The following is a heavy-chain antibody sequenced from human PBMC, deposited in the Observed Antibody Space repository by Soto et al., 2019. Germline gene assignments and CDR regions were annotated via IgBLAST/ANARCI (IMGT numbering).Heavy chain of an antibody. V-gene: IGHV3-30*03. CDR1: GFTVSTYG. Sequence: QVQLVESGGGVVQPGRSLRLSCAVSGFTVSTYGMHWVRQAPGKGLEWVAVISRDGGTKYYADSVKGRFTISRDNSRNTRFLEMNRLRGDNMAVDYCTGEVASGYWGQGTLVTVSS. CDR3: TGEVASGY. CDR2: ISRDGGTK. D-gene: IGHD2-8*02. J-gene: IGHJ4*02.